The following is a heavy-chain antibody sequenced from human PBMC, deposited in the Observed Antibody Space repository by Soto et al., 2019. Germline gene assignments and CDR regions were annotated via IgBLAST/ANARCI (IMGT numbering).Heavy chain of an antibody. V-gene: IGHV4-34*09. Sequence: SETLSLTCAVYGGSFSGYYWSWIRQPPGKGLEWIGEINHSGSTYYNPSLKSRVTISVDTSKNQFSLKLSSVTAADTAVYYCARATVMITFGGVIAHDWFDPWGQGTLVTVSS. CDR3: ARATVMITFGGVIAHDWFDP. J-gene: IGHJ5*02. CDR1: GGSFSGYY. D-gene: IGHD3-16*02. CDR2: INHSGST.